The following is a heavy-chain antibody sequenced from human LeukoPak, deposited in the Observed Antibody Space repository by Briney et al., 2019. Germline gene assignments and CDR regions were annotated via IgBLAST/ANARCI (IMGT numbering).Heavy chain of an antibody. D-gene: IGHD3-22*01. CDR1: GGTFSSYA. CDR2: IIPIFGTA. CDR3: ATDLPFYYDSSGHYYGGVDY. Sequence: ASVKVSCKASGGTFSSYAISWVRQAPGQGLEWMGGIIPIFGTAIYAQKFQGRVTMSEDTSTDTAYMELSSLRSEDTAMYYCATDLPFYYDSSGHYYGGVDYWGQGTLVTVSS. V-gene: IGHV1-69*06. J-gene: IGHJ4*02.